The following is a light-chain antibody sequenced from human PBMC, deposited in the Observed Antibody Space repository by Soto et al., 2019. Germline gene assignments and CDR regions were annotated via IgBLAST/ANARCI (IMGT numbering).Light chain of an antibody. J-gene: IGKJ1*01. V-gene: IGKV3-20*01. CDR2: GES. Sequence: ELVLTQSPGTLSVSPWERATLSCRASQSVSSSYLAWYQQKTGQAPRLLIYGESSRATGIPDRFSGSGSGTDLNLTISRLEPEDFAVYYCQKYGSSPETCGQGTKVDIK. CDR3: QKYGSSPET. CDR1: QSVSSSY.